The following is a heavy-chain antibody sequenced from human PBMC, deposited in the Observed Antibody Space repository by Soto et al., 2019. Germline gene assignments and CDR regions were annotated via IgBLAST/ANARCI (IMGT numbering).Heavy chain of an antibody. J-gene: IGHJ5*02. Sequence: QVHLRESGPGLVKPSETLSLTCSVSGGTISGYYWTWIRQPAGKGLEWIGRIYSSGNTKYNPSLQSRVTMSLDTSNNQFSLRLTSVTAADTAVYYCARGQRFSDWFDPWGQGTLVTVSS. D-gene: IGHD3-3*01. V-gene: IGHV4-4*07. CDR2: IYSSGNT. CDR3: ARGQRFSDWFDP. CDR1: GGTISGYY.